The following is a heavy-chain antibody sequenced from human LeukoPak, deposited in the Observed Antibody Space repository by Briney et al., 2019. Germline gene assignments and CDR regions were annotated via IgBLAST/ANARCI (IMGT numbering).Heavy chain of an antibody. V-gene: IGHV4-59*01. CDR1: GGSISSYY. CDR2: IYYSGST. CDR3: ARGYYGSGSYPKFDY. J-gene: IGHJ4*02. D-gene: IGHD3-10*01. Sequence: KPSETLSLTCTVSGGSISSYYWSWIRQPPGKGLEWIGYIYYSGSTNYNPSLKSRVTISVDTSKNQFSLKLSSVTAADTAVYYCARGYYGSGSYPKFDYWGQGTLVTVSS.